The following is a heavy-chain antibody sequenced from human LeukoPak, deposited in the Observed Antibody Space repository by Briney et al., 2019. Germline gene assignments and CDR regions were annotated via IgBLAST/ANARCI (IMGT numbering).Heavy chain of an antibody. D-gene: IGHD3-22*01. CDR1: GFTFTSHA. CDR2: ISGSGSNT. Sequence: GSLRLSCAASGFTFTSHAMSWGRQAPGKGLEGVSDISGSGSNTYYADSVKGRFTISRDNSKNTLYLQMNSLRAEDTAVYYCAKDLFNNYYDSSGYYGGGVRFDYWGQGTLVTVSS. V-gene: IGHV3-23*01. J-gene: IGHJ4*02. CDR3: AKDLFNNYYDSSGYYGGGVRFDY.